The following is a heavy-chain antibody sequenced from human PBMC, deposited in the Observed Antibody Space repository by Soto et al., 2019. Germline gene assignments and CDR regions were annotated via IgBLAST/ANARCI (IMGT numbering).Heavy chain of an antibody. CDR3: ATYSSSYQYYFDY. Sequence: QVQLVQSGAEVKNPGSSVKVSCKASGGTFSSYAITWVRQAPGQGLEWMGGITPTFGTANYAQKFKGRVTITADKSTSTAYMELSSLRSEDTAVYYCATYSSSYQYYFDYWGQGTLVTVSS. D-gene: IGHD6-13*01. CDR2: ITPTFGTA. CDR1: GGTFSSYA. J-gene: IGHJ4*02. V-gene: IGHV1-69*06.